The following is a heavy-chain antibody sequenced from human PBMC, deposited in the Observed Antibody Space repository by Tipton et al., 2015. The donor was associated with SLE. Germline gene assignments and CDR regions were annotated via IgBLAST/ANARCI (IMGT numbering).Heavy chain of an antibody. D-gene: IGHD6-19*01. J-gene: IGHJ3*02. Sequence: LRLSCTVSGASVNSFHWSWIRQPPGKGLEWIGYIYYSGSTNYNPSLKSRVTISVDTSKNQFSLKLSSVTAADTAVYYCARHDGQWDAFDIWGQGTMVTVSS. CDR3: ARHDGQWDAFDI. CDR2: IYYSGST. CDR1: GASVNSFH. V-gene: IGHV4-59*08.